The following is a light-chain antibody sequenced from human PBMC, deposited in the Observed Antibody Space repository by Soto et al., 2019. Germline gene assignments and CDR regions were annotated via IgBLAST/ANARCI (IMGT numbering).Light chain of an antibody. CDR3: QQSYSTPQT. J-gene: IGKJ1*01. CDR2: AAS. CDR1: QSVRSY. Sequence: DIQMTQSPSYLSASVGDRVTITCRASQSVRSYLNWYQQKPGKAPKLLIYAASNLHSGVPSRFSGSESGTDFTLTISSLQPEDFATYYCQQSYSTPQTFGQGTKVESK. V-gene: IGKV1-39*01.